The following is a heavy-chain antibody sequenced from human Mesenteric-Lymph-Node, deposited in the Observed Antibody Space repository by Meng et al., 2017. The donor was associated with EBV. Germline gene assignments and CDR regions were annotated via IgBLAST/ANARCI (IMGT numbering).Heavy chain of an antibody. Sequence: QMQLQPWGAGLLKPSEPLSLTCAFYGGSFSNHYWSWIRQPPGKGLEWIGEINHSGSTSYNPSLKSRVTISVDTAKNQFSLKMSSVTAADTAVYYCARLIVGSLSTFNYWGQGALVTVSS. D-gene: IGHD1-26*01. CDR2: INHSGST. CDR3: ARLIVGSLSTFNY. J-gene: IGHJ4*02. V-gene: IGHV4-34*01. CDR1: GGSFSNHY.